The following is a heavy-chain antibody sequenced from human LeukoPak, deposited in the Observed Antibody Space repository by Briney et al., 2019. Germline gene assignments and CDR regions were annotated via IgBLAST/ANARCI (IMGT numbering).Heavy chain of an antibody. CDR1: GGSISSYY. D-gene: IGHD2-15*01. CDR3: ARRYCSGGSCYNDY. Sequence: NPSETLSLTCTVSGGSISSYYWSWLRQPAGKGLEWIGRIYTSGSTNYNPSLKSRVTMSVDTSKNQFSLKLSSVTAADTAVYYCARRYCSGGSCYNDYWGQGTLVTVSS. CDR2: IYTSGST. V-gene: IGHV4-4*07. J-gene: IGHJ4*02.